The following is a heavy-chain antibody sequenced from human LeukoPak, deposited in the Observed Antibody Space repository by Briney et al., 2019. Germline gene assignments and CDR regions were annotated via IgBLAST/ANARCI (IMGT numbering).Heavy chain of an antibody. CDR3: ARGYDPGYYYYGMDV. CDR1: GFTFSSYW. D-gene: IGHD3-16*01. Sequence: GGSLRLSCAASGFTFSSYWMHWVRQAPGKGLVWVSRINSDGSSTSYADSVKGRFTISRDNAKNTLYLQMNSLRAEDTAVYYCARGYDPGYYYYGMDVWGQGTTVTVSS. V-gene: IGHV3-74*01. CDR2: INSDGSST. J-gene: IGHJ6*02.